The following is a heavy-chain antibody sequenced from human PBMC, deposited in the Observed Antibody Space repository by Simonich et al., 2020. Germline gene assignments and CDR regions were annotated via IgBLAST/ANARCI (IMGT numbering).Heavy chain of an antibody. D-gene: IGHD6-13*01. CDR3: ARVGYSNYYYYGMDV. J-gene: IGHJ6*02. CDR1: GYSISSGYY. Sequence: QVQLQESGPGLVKPSETLSLTCAVSGYSISSGYYWGWIRQPPGKGLEWIGSIYHSRSTYYNPDLKSRVTISVDTSKNQFSLKLSSVTAADTAVYYCARVGYSNYYYYGMDVWGQGTTVTVSS. V-gene: IGHV4-38-2*01. CDR2: IYHSRST.